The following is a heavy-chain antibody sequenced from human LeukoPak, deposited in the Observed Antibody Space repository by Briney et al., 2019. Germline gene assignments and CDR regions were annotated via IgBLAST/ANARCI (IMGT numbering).Heavy chain of an antibody. Sequence: PGGSLRLSCAASGFIFSRNWMSWVRQAPGKGLEWVANINQDGSEKYSVDSVKGRFTISRDNAKNSVYLQMNRLRAEDTAVYYCARDHGFSYYYYYMDVWGKGTTVTVSS. CDR2: INQDGSEK. J-gene: IGHJ6*03. CDR3: ARDHGFSYYYYYMDV. V-gene: IGHV3-7*01. CDR1: GFIFSRNW. D-gene: IGHD3-3*01.